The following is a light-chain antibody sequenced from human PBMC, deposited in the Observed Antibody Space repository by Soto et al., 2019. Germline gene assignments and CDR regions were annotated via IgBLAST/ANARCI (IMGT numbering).Light chain of an antibody. V-gene: IGLV2-14*01. CDR3: TSYTSSITYV. J-gene: IGLJ1*01. CDR1: SSDVGGYNY. Sequence: QSALTPPSSVSGSPGQSITISCTVTSSDVGGYNYVSWYQQHPGKAPKLMIYEVSNRPSGVSNRFSGSKSGNTASLTISGLQAEDEADYYCTSYTSSITYVFGTGTKVTVL. CDR2: EVS.